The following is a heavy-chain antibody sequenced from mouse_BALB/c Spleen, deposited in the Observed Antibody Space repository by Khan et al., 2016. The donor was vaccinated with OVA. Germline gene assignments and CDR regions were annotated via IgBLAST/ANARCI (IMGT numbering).Heavy chain of an antibody. J-gene: IGHJ3*01. CDR2: ISDGGSYT. V-gene: IGHV5-4*02. CDR1: GFTFSDYY. Sequence: EVELVESGGGLVKPGGSLKLSCAASGFTFSDYYMYWVRPTPEKRLEWVATISDGGSYTYFPDSVEGRFTISRDNAKNTLYLQWISRKSEDTDMDYSKRGGYGAFGYWGQGTLVTVSA. D-gene: IGHD2-14*01. CDR3: KRGGYGAFGY.